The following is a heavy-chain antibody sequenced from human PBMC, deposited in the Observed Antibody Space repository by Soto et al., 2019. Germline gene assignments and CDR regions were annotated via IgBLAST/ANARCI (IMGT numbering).Heavy chain of an antibody. D-gene: IGHD3-3*01. CDR2: INPSGGST. V-gene: IGHV1-46*01. CDR1: GYTFTSYY. J-gene: IGHJ6*02. Sequence: GASVKVSCKASGYTFTSYYMHWVRQAPGQGLEWMGIINPSGGSTSYAQKFQGRVTMTRDTSTSTVYMELSSLRSEDTAVYYCARDYDFWSGYWVSRYYYGMDVWGQGTTVTVSS. CDR3: ARDYDFWSGYWVSRYYYGMDV.